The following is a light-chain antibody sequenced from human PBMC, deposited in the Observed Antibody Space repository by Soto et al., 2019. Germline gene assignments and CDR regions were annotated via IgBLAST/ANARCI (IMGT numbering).Light chain of an antibody. V-gene: IGLV2-14*03. CDR2: DVT. Sequence: QSALTQPRSVSGSPGQSVTISCTGTSSDVGGYNYVSWYQQHPGEAPKLMIYDVTKRPSGVSDRFSGSKSGNTASLTISGLQAEDEADYYCSSYTSISSLGVFGTGTKLTVL. J-gene: IGLJ1*01. CDR1: SSDVGGYNY. CDR3: SSYTSISSLGV.